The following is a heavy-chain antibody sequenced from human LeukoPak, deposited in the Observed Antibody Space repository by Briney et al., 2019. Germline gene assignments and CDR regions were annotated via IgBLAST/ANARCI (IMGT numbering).Heavy chain of an antibody. V-gene: IGHV3-30*02. CDR2: IRYDGSNK. Sequence: GGSLRLSCAASGFTFSSYGMHWVRQAPGKGLEWVAFIRYDGSNKYYADSVKGRFTISRDNAKNSLYLQMNSLRAEDTAVYYCARGARYGSPGDYWGQGTLVTVSS. CDR1: GFTFSSYG. CDR3: ARGARYGSPGDY. D-gene: IGHD3-16*01. J-gene: IGHJ4*02.